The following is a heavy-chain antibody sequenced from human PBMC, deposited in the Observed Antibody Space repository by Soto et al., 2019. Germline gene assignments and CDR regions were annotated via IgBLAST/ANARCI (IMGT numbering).Heavy chain of an antibody. CDR3: ARGRSIAARYMDV. CDR1: GGSFSGYY. Sequence: PSETLSLTCAVYGGSFSGYYWSWIRQPPGKGLEWIGEINHSGSTNYNPSLKSRVTISVDTSKNQFSLKLSSVTAADTAVYYCARGRSIAARYMDVWGKGTTVTVSS. D-gene: IGHD6-6*01. CDR2: INHSGST. J-gene: IGHJ6*03. V-gene: IGHV4-34*01.